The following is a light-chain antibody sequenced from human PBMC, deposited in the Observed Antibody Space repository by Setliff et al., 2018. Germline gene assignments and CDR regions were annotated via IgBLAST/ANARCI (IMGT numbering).Light chain of an antibody. V-gene: IGKV3-20*01. J-gene: IGKJ5*01. CDR2: GAS. CDR1: QSVSSSY. CDR3: QQYGSSRIA. Sequence: EIVLTQSPGTLSLSPGERATLSCRASQSVSSSYLAWYQQKPGQAPRLLIYGASSRATGIPDRFSGSGSVTDFTLTISRLEPEDFAVYYCQQYGSSRIAVGQGTRLEIK.